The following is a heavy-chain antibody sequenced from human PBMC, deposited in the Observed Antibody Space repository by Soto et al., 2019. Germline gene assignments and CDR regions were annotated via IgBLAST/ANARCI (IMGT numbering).Heavy chain of an antibody. CDR3: ARARDPSYSSTLNGMDV. CDR2: INPNSGGT. CDR1: GYTFTGYS. V-gene: IGHV1-2*04. Sequence: ASVKVSCKASGYTFTGYSMHWVRQAPGQGLEWMGWINPNSGGTNYAQKFQGWVTMTRDTSISTAYMELSRLRSDDTAVYYCARARDPSYSSTLNGMDVWGQGTTGTVSS. J-gene: IGHJ6*02. D-gene: IGHD6-13*01.